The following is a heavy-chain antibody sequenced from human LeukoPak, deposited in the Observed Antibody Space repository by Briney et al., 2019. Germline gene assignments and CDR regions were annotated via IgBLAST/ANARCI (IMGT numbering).Heavy chain of an antibody. V-gene: IGHV3-21*01. J-gene: IGHJ4*02. CDR1: GFTFSSYS. Sequence: PGGSLRLSCAASGFTFSSYSMNWVRQAPGKGLEWVSSISSSSSYIYYADSVKGRFTISRDNAKNSLYLQMNSLRAEDTAVYYCARAGSSSWYPPFFDYWGQGTLVTVSS. CDR2: ISSSSSYI. D-gene: IGHD6-13*01. CDR3: ARAGSSSWYPPFFDY.